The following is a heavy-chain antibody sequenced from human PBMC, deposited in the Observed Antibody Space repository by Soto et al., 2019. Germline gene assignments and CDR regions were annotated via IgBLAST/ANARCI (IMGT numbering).Heavy chain of an antibody. CDR3: ARGYYSRSMDY. CDR2: INLDGITT. V-gene: IGHV3-74*01. CDR1: GFSFRSYW. Sequence: GGSLRLSCAVSGFSFRSYWMHWVRQGPGKELVWVSRINLDGITTNYADSVKGRFTISRDNAKNTLYLQMNSLRAEDTAVYYCARGYYSRSMDYWGQGTLVTVS. J-gene: IGHJ4*02. D-gene: IGHD1-26*01.